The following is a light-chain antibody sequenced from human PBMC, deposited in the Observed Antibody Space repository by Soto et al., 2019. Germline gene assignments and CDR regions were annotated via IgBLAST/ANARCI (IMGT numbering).Light chain of an antibody. CDR1: QSVSSY. J-gene: IGKJ1*01. CDR3: QQRSNWPRT. Sequence: EIVLTQSPATLSLSPGERATLSCRASQSVSSYLAGYQQKPGQAPRLLIYDASNRATGIPARFSGSGSETDFTLTISSLEPEDFAVYYCQQRSNWPRTFGQGTKVEIK. V-gene: IGKV3-11*01. CDR2: DAS.